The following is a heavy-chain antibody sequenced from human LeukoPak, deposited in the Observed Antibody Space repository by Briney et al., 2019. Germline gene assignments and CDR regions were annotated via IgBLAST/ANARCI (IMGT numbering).Heavy chain of an antibody. Sequence: GGPLRFSCAASGLPFTNAWMSWLGPPPGKWLEWVGRIKSKTDGGILDYAPPVTGRFTLSSDDYTNTLTPEMNFLKTEDSAVYYCTTDPGNYDIFWGQGTLVSVSS. CDR3: TTDPGNYDIF. J-gene: IGHJ4*02. V-gene: IGHV3-15*01. CDR1: GLPFTNAW. CDR2: IKSKTDGGIL. D-gene: IGHD3-9*01.